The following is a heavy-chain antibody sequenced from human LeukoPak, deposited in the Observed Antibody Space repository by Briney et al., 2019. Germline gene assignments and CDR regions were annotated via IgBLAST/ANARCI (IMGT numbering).Heavy chain of an antibody. CDR1: GFTFSSYW. J-gene: IGHJ4*02. CDR3: ARPGYCSGDTCYVPFDY. CDR2: IKQDGSEN. D-gene: IGHD2-15*01. V-gene: IGHV3-7*01. Sequence: GGSLRLSCEASGFTFSSYWMSWVRQAPGKGLEWVANIKQDGSENYYVDSVKGRFSISRDNAKTSLYLQMNSLRAEDTAVYYCARPGYCSGDTCYVPFDYWGQGTMVTVSS.